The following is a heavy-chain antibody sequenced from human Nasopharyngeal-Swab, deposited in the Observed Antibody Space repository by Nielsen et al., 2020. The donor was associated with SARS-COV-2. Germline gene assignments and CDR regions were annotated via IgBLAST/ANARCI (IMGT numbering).Heavy chain of an antibody. CDR2: VYYTGST. V-gene: IGHV4-39*01. J-gene: IGHJ6*03. Sequence: WIRQPPGKGLQWIGSVYYTGSTYYNPSLKSRVTISVDTSQNQFSLKLRSATAADTTAYYCARSPHYYYYMDVWGTGTTVTV. CDR3: ARSPHYYYYMDV.